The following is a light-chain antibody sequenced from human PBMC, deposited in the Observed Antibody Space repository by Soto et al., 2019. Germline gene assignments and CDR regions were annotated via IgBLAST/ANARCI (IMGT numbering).Light chain of an antibody. Sequence: QSALTQPASVSGSPGQSITISCTGTSSDVGGYNYVSWYQQHPGKAPKLMIYDVSNRPSGVSNRFSGSKSGNTASLTISGLQAEDEADHYCCSYTSSSTLGVFGGGTKVTVL. CDR3: CSYTSSSTLGV. CDR1: SSDVGGYNY. V-gene: IGLV2-14*01. J-gene: IGLJ2*01. CDR2: DVS.